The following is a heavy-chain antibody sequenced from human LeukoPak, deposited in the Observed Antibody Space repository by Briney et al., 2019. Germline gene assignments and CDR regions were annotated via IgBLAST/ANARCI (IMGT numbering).Heavy chain of an antibody. V-gene: IGHV3-66*02. CDR2: ISSGGST. CDR1: GFTVSSNY. Sequence: GGSLRLSCAASGFTVSSNYMSWVRQAPGKGLEWVSVISSGGSTYYADSVKGRFTISRDNSKNTLYLQMNSLRAEDTAVYYCARDPSNSTAFDYWGQGTLVTVSS. D-gene: IGHD1-1*01. CDR3: ARDPSNSTAFDY. J-gene: IGHJ4*02.